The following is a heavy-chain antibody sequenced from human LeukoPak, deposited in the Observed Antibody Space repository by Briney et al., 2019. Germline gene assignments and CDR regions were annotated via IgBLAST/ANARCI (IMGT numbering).Heavy chain of an antibody. V-gene: IGHV3-74*01. CDR3: ARAGYYYDSSGSGYYFDY. Sequence: PGGSLRLSCAASGFTFSSYWMHWVRQAPGKGLVWVSRINTDGSSTSYADSVKGRFTISRDNAKNTLYLQMNSLRAEDTAVYYCARAGYYYDSSGSGYYFDYWGQGTLVTVSS. CDR1: GFTFSSYW. CDR2: INTDGSST. D-gene: IGHD3-22*01. J-gene: IGHJ4*02.